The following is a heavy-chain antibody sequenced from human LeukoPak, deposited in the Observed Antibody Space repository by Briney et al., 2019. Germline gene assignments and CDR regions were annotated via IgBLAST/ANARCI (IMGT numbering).Heavy chain of an antibody. Sequence: GGSLRLSCAASGFTFSSYGMHWVRQAPGKGLEWVAVISYDGSNKFYADSVKGRFTISRDNSKNTLYLQMNSLRAEDTAVYYCAKGSGTAEDYWGQGTLVTVSS. CDR1: GFTFSSYG. D-gene: IGHD6-25*01. V-gene: IGHV3-30*18. CDR2: ISYDGSNK. CDR3: AKGSGTAEDY. J-gene: IGHJ4*02.